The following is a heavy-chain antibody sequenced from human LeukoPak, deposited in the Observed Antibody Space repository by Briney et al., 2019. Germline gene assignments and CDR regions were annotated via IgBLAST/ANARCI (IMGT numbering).Heavy chain of an antibody. D-gene: IGHD1-26*01. CDR3: ARPKSFGWYFDL. CDR1: GDSTNSHY. J-gene: IGHJ2*01. CDR2: IYYSGST. Sequence: SETLSHTCTVSGDSTNSHYWSWIRQPPGKGLEWIGYIYYSGSTNYNPSLKSRVAISVDTSKNQFSLNLSSVTAADTAVYYCARPKSFGWYFDLWGRGTLVTVSS. V-gene: IGHV4-59*08.